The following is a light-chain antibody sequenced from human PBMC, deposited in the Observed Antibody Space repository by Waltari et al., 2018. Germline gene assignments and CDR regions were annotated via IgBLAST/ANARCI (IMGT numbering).Light chain of an antibody. J-gene: IGLJ1*01. Sequence: SNELTQPPSVSVSPGHTARITCAGDALPTQDASRYQQQSGQAPVLVIYEDITRPSGIPERFSGSSSGTVATLTISGAQVEDEADYYCHSLNSVGNGYVFGTGTKFTVL. CDR3: HSLNSVGNGYV. V-gene: IGLV3-10*01. CDR2: EDI. CDR1: ALPTQD.